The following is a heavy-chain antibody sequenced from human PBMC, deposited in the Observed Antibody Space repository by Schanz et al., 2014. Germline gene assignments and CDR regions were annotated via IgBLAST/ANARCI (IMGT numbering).Heavy chain of an antibody. Sequence: EVQLLESGGGLVEPGGSLRLSCAASGFTFSTSTMHWVRQAPGKGLEWVSYVSRSTPDIYYADSVKGRFTISRDNSKNTLYLQMNSLRAEDTAVYYCAKGRFGELSAFDIWGQGTMVTVSS. D-gene: IGHD3-10*01. CDR2: VSRSTPDI. V-gene: IGHV3-48*01. J-gene: IGHJ3*02. CDR3: AKGRFGELSAFDI. CDR1: GFTFSTST.